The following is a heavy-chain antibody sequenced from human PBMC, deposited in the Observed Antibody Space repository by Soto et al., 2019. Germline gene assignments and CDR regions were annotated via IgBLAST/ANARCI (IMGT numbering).Heavy chain of an antibody. CDR3: TGAMTAVGATTAGDY. Sequence: EVQLVESGGGLVQPGGSLRLSCAASGFTFSTYWMHWVRQAPGKGPVWVSRISSDGSVTDYAGSVEGRFTSSRDNAKKAPSLQVSSLSGEYMAVYYCTGAMTAVGATTAGDYWGQGALLTLSS. D-gene: IGHD1-26*01. CDR1: GFTFSTYW. V-gene: IGHV3-74*01. J-gene: IGHJ4*02. CDR2: ISSDGSVT.